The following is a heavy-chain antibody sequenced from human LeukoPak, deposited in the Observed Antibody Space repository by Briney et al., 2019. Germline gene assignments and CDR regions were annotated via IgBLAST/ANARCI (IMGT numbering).Heavy chain of an antibody. CDR3: AKGPAGDSPDYFDY. CDR1: GFTFSDYN. Sequence: PGGSLRLSCAASGFTFSDYNMHWVRQAPGKGLEYVSAIATNGRSKYYANSVKGRFTISRDNSKNTLYLQMNSLRAEDTAVYYCAKGPAGDSPDYFDYWGQGTLVTVSS. J-gene: IGHJ4*02. V-gene: IGHV3-64*01. CDR2: IATNGRSK. D-gene: IGHD2-21*01.